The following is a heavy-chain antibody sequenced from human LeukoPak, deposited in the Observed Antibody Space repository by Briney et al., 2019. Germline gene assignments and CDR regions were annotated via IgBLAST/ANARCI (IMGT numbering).Heavy chain of an antibody. CDR2: ISSSSSYI. V-gene: IGHV3-21*01. J-gene: IGHJ6*02. Sequence: GGSLRLSCAASGFTFSNYSMNWVRQAPGKGLEWVSSISSSSSYIYYADSVKGRFTISRDNAKNSLYLQMNSLRAEDTAVYYCARDSSSGYTYYYYGMDVWGQGTTVTVSS. CDR3: ARDSSSGYTYYYYGMDV. D-gene: IGHD3-22*01. CDR1: GFTFSNYS.